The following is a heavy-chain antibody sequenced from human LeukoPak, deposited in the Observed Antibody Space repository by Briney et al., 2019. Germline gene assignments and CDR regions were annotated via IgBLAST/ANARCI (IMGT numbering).Heavy chain of an antibody. V-gene: IGHV1-69*04. J-gene: IGHJ4*02. CDR3: ARVLSGSWLWF. D-gene: IGHD5-18*01. CDR2: IIPTLEIA. CDR1: GGTFSSYA. Sequence: SVKVSCKASGGTFSSYAITWVRQAPGQGLEWMGRIIPTLEIANYAQKFQGRVTITADKSTSTAYMELSSLRPEDTAVYYCARVLSGSWLWFWGQGTLVTVSS.